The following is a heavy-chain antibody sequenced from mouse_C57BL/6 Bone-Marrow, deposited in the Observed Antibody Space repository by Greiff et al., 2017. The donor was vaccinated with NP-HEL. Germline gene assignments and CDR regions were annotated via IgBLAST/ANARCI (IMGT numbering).Heavy chain of an antibody. Sequence: QVQLQQSWAELVRPGSSVKLFLKASCFHFPSFWMDWVKQRPGQGLELVGNIYPSDCETHHNQKFKDQATLTVDKSSSTAYMQHSSLTSEDCTVYYCAKYTTVAPFDYWGQGTTLTVSS. CDR1: CFHFPSFW. CDR3: AKYTTVAPFDY. D-gene: IGHD1-1*01. V-gene: IGHV1-61*01. CDR2: IYPSDCET. J-gene: IGHJ2*01.